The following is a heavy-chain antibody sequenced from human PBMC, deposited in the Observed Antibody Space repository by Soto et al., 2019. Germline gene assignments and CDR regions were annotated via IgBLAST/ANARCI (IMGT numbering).Heavy chain of an antibody. CDR1: GGSISSGGYS. Sequence: SETLSLTCAVSGGSISSGGYSWSWIRQPPGKGLEWIGYIYHSGSTNYNPSLKSRVTISVDKSKNQFSLKLSSVTAADTAVYYCARAAMGGSSWPFDYWGQGTLVTVSS. D-gene: IGHD6-13*01. J-gene: IGHJ4*02. CDR3: ARAAMGGSSWPFDY. CDR2: IYHSGST. V-gene: IGHV4-30-2*01.